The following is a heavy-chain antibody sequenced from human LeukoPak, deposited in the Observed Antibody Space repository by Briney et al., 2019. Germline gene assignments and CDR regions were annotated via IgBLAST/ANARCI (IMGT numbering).Heavy chain of an antibody. J-gene: IGHJ4*02. V-gene: IGHV3-48*01. CDR2: ISSCSSTI. Sequence: PGGSLRLSCAASGFTFSSYSMNWVRQAPGKGLEWVSYISSCSSTIYYADSVKGRFTISRDNAKNSLYLQMNSLRAEDTAVYYCARDWRGTGYFDYWGQGTLVTVSS. D-gene: IGHD1-1*01. CDR3: ARDWRGTGYFDY. CDR1: GFTFSSYS.